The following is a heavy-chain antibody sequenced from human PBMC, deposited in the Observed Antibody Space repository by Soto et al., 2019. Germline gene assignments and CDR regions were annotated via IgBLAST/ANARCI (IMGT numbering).Heavy chain of an antibody. CDR3: ARRSLVRAAAAPFDY. D-gene: IGHD6-13*01. V-gene: IGHV4-39*02. Sequence: PSETLSLTCTVSGDSISSSSHYWGWIRQPPGKGLEWIGSIYYSGTTYHNPSLKSRVTISVDTSKNHFSLKLSSVTAADTAVYYCARRSLVRAAAAPFDYWGQGTLVTVSS. CDR2: IYYSGTT. CDR1: GDSISSSSHY. J-gene: IGHJ4*02.